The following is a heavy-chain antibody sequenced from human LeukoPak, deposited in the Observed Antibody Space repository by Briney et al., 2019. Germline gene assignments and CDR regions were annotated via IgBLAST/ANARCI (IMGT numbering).Heavy chain of an antibody. CDR3: AREIYTHNYDSSGYYYLSYYYYMDV. Sequence: GASVKVSCKASGYTFTSYDINWVRQATGQGLEWMGWMNPNSGNTGYAQKFQGRVTITRNTSISTAYMELSSLRSEDTAVYYCAREIYTHNYDSSGYYYLSYYYYMDVWGKGTTVTVSS. D-gene: IGHD3-22*01. J-gene: IGHJ6*03. V-gene: IGHV1-8*03. CDR2: MNPNSGNT. CDR1: GYTFTSYD.